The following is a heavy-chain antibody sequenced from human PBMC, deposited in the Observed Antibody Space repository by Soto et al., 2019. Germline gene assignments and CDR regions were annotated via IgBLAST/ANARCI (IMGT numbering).Heavy chain of an antibody. Sequence: SETLSLTCAVYGGSFSGYYWSWIRQPPGKGLEWIGEINHSGSTNYNPSLKSRVTISVDTSKNQFSLKLSSVTAADTAVYYCARAYIAARPGGGYYFDYWGQGTLVTVSS. CDR3: ARAYIAARPGGGYYFDY. D-gene: IGHD6-6*01. J-gene: IGHJ4*02. V-gene: IGHV4-34*01. CDR2: INHSGST. CDR1: GGSFSGYY.